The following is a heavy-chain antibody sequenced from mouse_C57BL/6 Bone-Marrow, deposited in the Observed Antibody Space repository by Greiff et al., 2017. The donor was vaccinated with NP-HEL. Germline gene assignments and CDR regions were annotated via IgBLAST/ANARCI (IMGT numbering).Heavy chain of an antibody. D-gene: IGHD1-1*01. V-gene: IGHV5-9-1*02. CDR1: GFTFSSYA. CDR3: TRDTYYYGSDYYAMDY. J-gene: IGHJ4*01. Sequence: EVHLVESGEGLVKPGGSLKLSCAASGFTFSSYAMSWVRQTPEKRLEWVAYISSGGDYTYYADTVKGRFTLSRDNARNTLYLQMSSLKSEDTAMYYCTRDTYYYGSDYYAMDYWGQGTSVTVSS. CDR2: ISSGGDYT.